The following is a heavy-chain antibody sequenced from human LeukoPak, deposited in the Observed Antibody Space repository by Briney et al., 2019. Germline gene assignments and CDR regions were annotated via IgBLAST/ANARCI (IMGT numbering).Heavy chain of an antibody. V-gene: IGHV3-33*01. Sequence: TGGSLRLSCAASGFTFSSYGMHWVRQAPGKGLEWVAVIWYDGSNKYYADSVKGRFTISRDNSKNTLYLQMGSLRAEDMAVYYCARACCVRSYYYYYYGMDVWGQGTTVTVSS. CDR3: ARACCVRSYYYYYYGMDV. CDR2: IWYDGSNK. CDR1: GFTFSSYG. D-gene: IGHD4/OR15-4a*01. J-gene: IGHJ6*02.